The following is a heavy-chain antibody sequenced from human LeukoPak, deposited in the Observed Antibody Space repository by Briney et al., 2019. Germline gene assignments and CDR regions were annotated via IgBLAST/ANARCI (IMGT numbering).Heavy chain of an antibody. CDR2: INPNSGGT. Sequence: GASVKVSCKASGYTFTGYYMHWVRRAPGQGLEWMGWINPNSGGTNYAQKFQGRVTMTRDTSISTAYMELSRLRSDDTAVYYCARGDHSSGYSLDYWGQGTLVTVSP. V-gene: IGHV1-2*02. J-gene: IGHJ4*02. CDR1: GYTFTGYY. CDR3: ARGDHSSGYSLDY. D-gene: IGHD3-22*01.